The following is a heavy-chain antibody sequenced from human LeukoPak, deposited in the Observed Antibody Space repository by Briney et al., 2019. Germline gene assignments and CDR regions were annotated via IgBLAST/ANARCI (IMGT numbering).Heavy chain of an antibody. CDR2: ISAYNGNT. J-gene: IGHJ4*02. CDR3: AREETYYYDSSGYQAPDY. CDR1: GYTFTRSG. V-gene: IGHV1-18*01. D-gene: IGHD3-22*01. Sequence: ASVKVSCKASGYTFTRSGISWVRQAPGQGLEWMGWISAYNGNTNYAQKLQGRVTMTTDTSTSTAYMELRSLRSDDTAVYYCAREETYYYDSSGYQAPDYWGQGTLVTVSS.